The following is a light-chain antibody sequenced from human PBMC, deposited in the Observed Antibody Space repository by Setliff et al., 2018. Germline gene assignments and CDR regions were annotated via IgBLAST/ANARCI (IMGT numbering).Light chain of an antibody. CDR2: EVT. V-gene: IGLV2-14*03. J-gene: IGLJ1*01. CDR3: SSYTSNTFV. CDR1: NSDVGGYNY. Sequence: SALTQPAAVSGSPGQSITISCAGTNSDVGGYNYVSWYQQHPNKAPKLMIYEVTKRPSGVSDRFSGSKSGNTASLTISGLQVEDEADYYCSSYTSNTFVFAAGTKV.